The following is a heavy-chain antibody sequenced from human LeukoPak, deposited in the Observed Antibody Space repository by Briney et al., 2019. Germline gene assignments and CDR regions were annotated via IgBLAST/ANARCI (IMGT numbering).Heavy chain of an antibody. J-gene: IGHJ5*02. Sequence: SETLSLTCAVSGYSISSGCYWGWIRQPPGKGLEWIGSIYHSGSTYYNPSLKSRVTISVDTSKNQFSLKLSSVTAADTAVYYCARRRERGYNWFDPWGQGTLVTVSS. D-gene: IGHD1-26*01. V-gene: IGHV4-38-2*01. CDR1: GYSISSGCY. CDR3: ARRRERGYNWFDP. CDR2: IYHSGST.